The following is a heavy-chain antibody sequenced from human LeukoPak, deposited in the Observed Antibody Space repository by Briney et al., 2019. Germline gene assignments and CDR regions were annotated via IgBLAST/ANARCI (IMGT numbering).Heavy chain of an antibody. CDR1: GFTFKSYA. CDR2: ISGSGYST. V-gene: IGHV3-23*01. J-gene: IGHJ6*03. CDR3: AKNIWTEMATIYYYMDV. Sequence: GGSLRLSCAASGFTFKSYAMSWVRQAPGKGLEWVSAISGSGYSTYYADSVKRRFTISRDNSKNTLYVQMNSLRAEDTAVYYCAKNIWTEMATIYYYMDVWGKGTTGAASS. D-gene: IGHD5-24*01.